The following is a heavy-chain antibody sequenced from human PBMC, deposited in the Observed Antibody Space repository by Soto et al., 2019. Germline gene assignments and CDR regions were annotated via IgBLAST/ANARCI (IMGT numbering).Heavy chain of an antibody. D-gene: IGHD2-2*01. CDR3: ARARCSSDQCYYFDY. Sequence: EVQLVESGEGLVQPGGSLRLSCAASGFTFSSYNIHWIRQAPGKGLEFVSAISRSGDRTYYADSVKGRFTITRDNSKNTVWLQMGSLRAEDMAEYYCARARCSSDQCYYFDYWGRGARVSVSS. J-gene: IGHJ4*02. V-gene: IGHV3-64*02. CDR2: ISRSGDRT. CDR1: GFTFSSYN.